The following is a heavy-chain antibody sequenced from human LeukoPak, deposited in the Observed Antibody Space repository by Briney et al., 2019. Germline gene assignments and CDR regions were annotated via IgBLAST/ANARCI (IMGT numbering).Heavy chain of an antibody. CDR3: APGYCSGGSCLPDY. D-gene: IGHD2-15*01. Sequence: GRSLRLSCAASGFTFSSYAMHWVRQAPGKGLEWVAVISYDGSNKYYADSVKGRFTISRDNSKNTLYLQMNSLRAEDTAVYYCAPGYCSGGSCLPDYWGQGTLVTVSS. CDR1: GFTFSSYA. CDR2: ISYDGSNK. J-gene: IGHJ4*02. V-gene: IGHV3-30-3*01.